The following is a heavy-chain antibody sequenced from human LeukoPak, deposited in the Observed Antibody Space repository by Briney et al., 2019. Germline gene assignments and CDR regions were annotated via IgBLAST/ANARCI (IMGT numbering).Heavy chain of an antibody. CDR3: ARDLGILWFGEFPTNWFDP. CDR1: GYTFTSYG. V-gene: IGHV1-18*01. J-gene: IGHJ5*02. Sequence: ASVKVSCKASGYTFTSYGIGWVRQAPGQGLEWMGWISAYNGNTNYAQKLQGRVTMTTDTSTSTAYMELRSLRSDDTAVYYCARDLGILWFGEFPTNWFDPWGQGTLVTVSS. CDR2: ISAYNGNT. D-gene: IGHD3-10*01.